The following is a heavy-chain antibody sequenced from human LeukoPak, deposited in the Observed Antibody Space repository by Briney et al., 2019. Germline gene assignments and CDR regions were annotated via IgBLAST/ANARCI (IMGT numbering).Heavy chain of an antibody. D-gene: IGHD2-15*01. V-gene: IGHV3-53*01. J-gene: IGHJ4*02. CDR1: GFTVSSNS. CDR2: IYSGGST. Sequence: PGGSLRLSCAASGFTVSSNSMSWIRQAPGKGLEWVSIIYSGGSTNYADSVKGRFTLSRDNPENTLYLQMNSLRAEDTAVYYCATVVVVAFDYWGQGTLVTVSS. CDR3: ATVVVVAFDY.